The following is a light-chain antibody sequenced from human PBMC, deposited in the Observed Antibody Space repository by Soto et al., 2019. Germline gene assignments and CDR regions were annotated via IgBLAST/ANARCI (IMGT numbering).Light chain of an antibody. CDR3: QQRDSWPLT. Sequence: EVALTQSPAILSLSPGERATLSCRTNQTVSTYLAWYQHKAGQAPRLLIYSASKRATGIPARFSGSGSGTDFTLTISSLEPEDFAFYYCQQRDSWPLTFGGGTKV. CDR2: SAS. J-gene: IGKJ4*01. V-gene: IGKV3-11*01. CDR1: QTVSTY.